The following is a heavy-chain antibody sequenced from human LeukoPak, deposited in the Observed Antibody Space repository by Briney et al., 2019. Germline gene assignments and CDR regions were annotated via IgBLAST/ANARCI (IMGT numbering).Heavy chain of an antibody. CDR2: ISAYNGNT. CDR1: GYTFTSYG. D-gene: IGHD3-22*01. CDR3: ARALYYYDTSGALHGAY. J-gene: IGHJ4*02. V-gene: IGHV1-18*01. Sequence: ASVKVSCKASGYTFTSYGISWVRQAPGQGLEWMGWISAYNGNTNYAQKLQGRVTMTTDTSTSTAYMELRSLRSDDTAVYYCARALYYYDTSGALHGAYWGQGTLVTVSS.